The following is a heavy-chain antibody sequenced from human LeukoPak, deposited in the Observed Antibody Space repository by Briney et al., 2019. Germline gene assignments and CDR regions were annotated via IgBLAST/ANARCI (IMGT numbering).Heavy chain of an antibody. CDR2: ISAYNGNT. J-gene: IGHJ6*03. CDR3: ARIYYPGSYTYYYYYMDV. Sequence: ASVKVSCKASGYTFTSYGISWVRQAPGQGLEWMGWISAYNGNTNYAQKLQGRVTMTTDTSTSTAYMELRSLRSDDTAVYYCARIYYPGSYTYYYYYMDVWGKGTTVTISS. V-gene: IGHV1-18*01. CDR1: GYTFTSYG. D-gene: IGHD3-10*01.